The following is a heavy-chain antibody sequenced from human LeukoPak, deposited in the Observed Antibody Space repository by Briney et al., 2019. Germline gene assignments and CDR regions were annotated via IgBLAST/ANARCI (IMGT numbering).Heavy chain of an antibody. J-gene: IGHJ6*02. CDR2: IIPILDIA. V-gene: IGHV1-69*04. D-gene: IGHD4-23*01. CDR1: GGTFSSYA. CDR3: ARDPGLYGGNSNFNYGMDV. Sequence: AVKVPCKASGGTFSSYAISWVRQAPGQGLEWMGRIIPILDIANYAQEFQGRLTITADKSTSTAYMELSSLRSEDTAVYYCARDPGLYGGNSNFNYGMDVWGQGTMVTVSS.